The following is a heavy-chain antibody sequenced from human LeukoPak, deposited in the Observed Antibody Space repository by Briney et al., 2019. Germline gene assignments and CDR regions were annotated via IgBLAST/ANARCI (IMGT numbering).Heavy chain of an antibody. CDR3: ARELYCSSTSCYTGYFQH. D-gene: IGHD2-2*02. J-gene: IGHJ1*01. CDR2: IKQDGSEK. Sequence: PGGSLRLSCAASGFTFSSYWMSWVRQAPGKGLEWVANIKQDGSEKYYVDSVKGRFTISRDNAKNSLYLQMNSLRAEDTAVYYCARELYCSSTSCYTGYFQHWGQGTLVAVCS. V-gene: IGHV3-7*01. CDR1: GFTFSSYW.